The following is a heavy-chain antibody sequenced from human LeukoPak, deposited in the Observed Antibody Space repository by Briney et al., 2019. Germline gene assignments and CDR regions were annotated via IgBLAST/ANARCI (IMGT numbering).Heavy chain of an antibody. V-gene: IGHV1-18*01. Sequence: ASVKVSCKASGYTFTSYGISWVRQAPGQALEWMGWISAYNGNTNYAQKFQGRVTMTTHTSMSTAYMELRSLRSDDTAVYYCARGVSTSYYYMFDYWGQGTLVTVSS. J-gene: IGHJ4*02. D-gene: IGHD3-22*01. CDR2: ISAYNGNT. CDR1: GYTFTSYG. CDR3: ARGVSTSYYYMFDY.